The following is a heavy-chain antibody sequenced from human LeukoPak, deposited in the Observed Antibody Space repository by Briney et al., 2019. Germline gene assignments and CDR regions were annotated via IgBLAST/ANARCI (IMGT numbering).Heavy chain of an antibody. CDR2: ISYDGSNK. V-gene: IGHV3-30-3*01. D-gene: IGHD5-18*01. CDR1: GFTFSSYA. J-gene: IGHJ4*02. Sequence: GRSLRLSCAASGFTFSSYAMHWVRQAPGKGLEWVAVISYDGSNKYYADSVKGRFTISRDNSKNTLYLQMNSLRAEDTAVYYCARVDTAMVSRDWGQGTLVTVSS. CDR3: ARVDTAMVSRD.